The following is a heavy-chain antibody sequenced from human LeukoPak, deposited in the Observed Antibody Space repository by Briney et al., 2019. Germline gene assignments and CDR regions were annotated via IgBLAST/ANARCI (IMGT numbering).Heavy chain of an antibody. Sequence: PGGSLRLSSAASGFTVSSNYMSWVRQAPGKGLEWISVIYSGGSTYYADSVKGRFTISRDNSKNTLYLQMNSLRAEDTAVYYCARSGDYYYYYGMDVWGQGTTVTVSS. V-gene: IGHV3-66*01. J-gene: IGHJ6*02. CDR2: IYSGGST. CDR3: ARSGDYYYYYGMDV. CDR1: GFTVSSNY. D-gene: IGHD7-27*01.